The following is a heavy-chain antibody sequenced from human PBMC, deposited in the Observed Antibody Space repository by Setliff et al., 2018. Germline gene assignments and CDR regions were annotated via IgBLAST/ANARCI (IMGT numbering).Heavy chain of an antibody. D-gene: IGHD2-15*01. V-gene: IGHV1-18*01. CDR3: ALTTLSLCSGGNCPNALDI. J-gene: IGHJ3*02. CDR1: GYTFTNYG. CDR2: ISGFNSVT. Sequence: ASVKVSCKTSGYTFTNYGITWVRQAPRQGLEWMGWISGFNSVTNYAQTFQGRITMATDTSTKMAPMELSSLRSDDTAVYFCALTTLSLCSGGNCPNALDIWGQGTMVTVSS.